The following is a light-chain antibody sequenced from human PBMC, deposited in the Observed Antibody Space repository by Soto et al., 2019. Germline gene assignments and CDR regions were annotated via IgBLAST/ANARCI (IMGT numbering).Light chain of an antibody. CDR1: GSNIGSNS. CDR3: AAWDDSLNGFYV. Sequence: QSVLTQPPSASGTPGQRVTISCSGSGSNIGSNSVNWYQQVPGTAPKLLIYYSNQRPSGVPDRFSGSKSGTSASLAISGLRSEDEADYYCAAWDDSLNGFYVFGTGTKVTVL. V-gene: IGLV1-44*01. J-gene: IGLJ1*01. CDR2: YSN.